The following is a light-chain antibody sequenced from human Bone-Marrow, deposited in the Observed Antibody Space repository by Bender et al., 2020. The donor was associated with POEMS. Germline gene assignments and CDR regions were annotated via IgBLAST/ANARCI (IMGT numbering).Light chain of an antibody. Sequence: SFELTQPSSVSVSPGQTARITCSGDVLAKKYAQWFQQKPGHAPVLVISKDRERPSGIPARFSGSTSGTTITLTISGAQVEDEADYYCYSAADNNLGVFGGGTKLTVL. J-gene: IGLJ3*02. CDR1: VLAKKY. V-gene: IGLV3-27*01. CDR3: YSAADNNLGV. CDR2: KDR.